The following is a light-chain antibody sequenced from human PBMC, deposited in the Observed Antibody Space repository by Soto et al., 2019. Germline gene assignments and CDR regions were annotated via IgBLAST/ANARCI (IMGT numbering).Light chain of an antibody. V-gene: IGLV2-11*01. Sequence: QSALTQPASVSGSPGQSITLSCTGTTSDVGGFDYVSWYQQYPGKAPKLLIYDVSRRPSGVPDRFSGSKSGNTASLTISGLQPEDEAEYYCCSYAGSHTGLFGTGTKVTVL. CDR3: CSYAGSHTGL. J-gene: IGLJ1*01. CDR2: DVS. CDR1: TSDVGGFDY.